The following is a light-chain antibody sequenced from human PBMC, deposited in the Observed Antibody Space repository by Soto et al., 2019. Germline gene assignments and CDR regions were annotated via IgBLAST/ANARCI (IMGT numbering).Light chain of an antibody. Sequence: QSALTQPASVSGSPGQSITISCTGTSSDVGGYKFVSWYQQYPGKAPKLMIYEVGNRPSGVSNRFSGSKSGNTASLTISGLQAEDEADYYCSSYTSSSPLYVFGTGTKLTVL. CDR2: EVG. CDR1: SSDVGGYKF. J-gene: IGLJ1*01. CDR3: SSYTSSSPLYV. V-gene: IGLV2-14*01.